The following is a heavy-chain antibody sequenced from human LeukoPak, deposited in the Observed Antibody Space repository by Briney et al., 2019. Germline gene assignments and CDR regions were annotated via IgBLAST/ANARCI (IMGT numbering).Heavy chain of an antibody. V-gene: IGHV5-51*01. D-gene: IGHD3-10*01. J-gene: IGHJ5*02. CDR1: GYSFTSYW. CDR3: ARRSYGSGSYVAPYNWFDP. Sequence: GESLKISCKGSGYSFTSYWIGWVRQMPGKGLEWMGIIYPGDSDTRYSPSFQGQVTISADKSISTAYLQWSSLKASDTAMYYCARRSYGSGSYVAPYNWFDPWGQGTLVTVSS. CDR2: IYPGDSDT.